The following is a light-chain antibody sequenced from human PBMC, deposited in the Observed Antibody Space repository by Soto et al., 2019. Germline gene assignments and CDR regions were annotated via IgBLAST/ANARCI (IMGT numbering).Light chain of an antibody. Sequence: EIVLTQSPGTLSLSPGERATLSCRASQSISSSYLAWYQQKPGQAPRLLIYGASSRATGIPDRFSVSGSGTEFTLTTSSMEPEDFAVYYCQQYDSSPRTCGQGTKVEIK. CDR2: GAS. V-gene: IGKV3-20*01. CDR1: QSISSSY. J-gene: IGKJ1*01. CDR3: QQYDSSPRT.